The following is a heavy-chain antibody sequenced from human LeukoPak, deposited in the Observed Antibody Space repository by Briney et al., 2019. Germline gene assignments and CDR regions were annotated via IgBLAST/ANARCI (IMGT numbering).Heavy chain of an antibody. V-gene: IGHV4-34*01. CDR1: GGSFSGYY. Sequence: SETLSLTCAVYGGSFSGYYWSWIRQPPGNGLEWIGEINHSGSTNYNPSLKSRVTISVDTSKNQFSLKLSSVTAADTAVYYCASASSGWYRGPLDYWGQGTLVTVSS. J-gene: IGHJ4*02. D-gene: IGHD6-19*01. CDR3: ASASSGWYRGPLDY. CDR2: INHSGST.